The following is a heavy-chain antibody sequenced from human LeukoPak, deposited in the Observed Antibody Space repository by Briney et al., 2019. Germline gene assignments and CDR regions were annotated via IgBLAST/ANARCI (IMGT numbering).Heavy chain of an antibody. Sequence: SETLSLTCTVSGGSISSGSYYWSWIRQPAGKGLEWIGRIDSSGSTSYNPSLKSRLTISVDTSKNQFSLKLSSVTAADTAVYYCARVRHDDSSGYYYDAFDIWGQGTMVTVSS. D-gene: IGHD3-22*01. V-gene: IGHV4-61*02. CDR1: GGSISSGSYY. CDR2: IDSSGST. CDR3: ARVRHDDSSGYYYDAFDI. J-gene: IGHJ3*02.